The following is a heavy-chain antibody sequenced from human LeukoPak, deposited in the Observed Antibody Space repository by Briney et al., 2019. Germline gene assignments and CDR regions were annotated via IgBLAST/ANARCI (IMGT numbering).Heavy chain of an antibody. CDR3: ARLHSSSFDP. J-gene: IGHJ5*02. Sequence: SEPLSLTCTVSGGSISSYYWSWIRQPPGTGLEWIGHIYYSGSTNYSPSLNSRVTISVDTSKNQFSLKLNSLTAADTAVYYCARLHSSSFDPWGQGTLVTVSS. CDR2: IYYSGST. D-gene: IGHD6-6*01. CDR1: GGSISSYY. V-gene: IGHV4-59*01.